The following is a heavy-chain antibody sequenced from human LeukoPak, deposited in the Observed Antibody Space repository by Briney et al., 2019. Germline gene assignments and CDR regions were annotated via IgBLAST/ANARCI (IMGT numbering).Heavy chain of an antibody. J-gene: IGHJ4*02. V-gene: IGHV3-21*06. Sequence: PGGSLRLSCAASGFPFSSYTFNWVRQAPGKGLEWVSSISSSGSYIYYADSVKGRFTISRDNANNSLQLHMNSLRAEDTAVYYCAKKPRYYYDSSGYYFDYWGQGALVTVSS. D-gene: IGHD3-22*01. CDR3: AKKPRYYYDSSGYYFDY. CDR1: GFPFSSYT. CDR2: ISSSGSYI.